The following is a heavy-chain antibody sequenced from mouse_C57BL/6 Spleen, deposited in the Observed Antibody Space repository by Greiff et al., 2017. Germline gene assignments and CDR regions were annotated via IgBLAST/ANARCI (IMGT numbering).Heavy chain of an antibody. D-gene: IGHD2-14*01. CDR3: ARRDDGFAY. V-gene: IGHV1-7*01. CDR1: GYTFTSYW. J-gene: IGHJ3*01. Sequence: VQLQPSGAELAKPGASVKLSCKASGYTFTSYWMHWVKQRPGQGLAWIGYINPSSGYTKYNQKFKDKATLPADTSSSTAYMQLSSLTYEDSAVYYCARRDDGFAYWGQGTLVTVSA. CDR2: INPSSGYT.